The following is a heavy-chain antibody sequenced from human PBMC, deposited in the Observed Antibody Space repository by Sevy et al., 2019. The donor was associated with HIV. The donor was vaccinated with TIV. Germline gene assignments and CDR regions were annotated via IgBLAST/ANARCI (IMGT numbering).Heavy chain of an antibody. CDR3: ARSPSDYGDYGSYFDY. Sequence: SETLSLTCAVYGGSFSNNYWSWIRQPPGKGLEWIGEINHSGSTNYNPSLKSRVTISVDASKNQFSLKLSSVTAADPAVYYCARSPSDYGDYGSYFDYWGHRTLVTASS. D-gene: IGHD4-17*01. J-gene: IGHJ4*01. CDR2: INHSGST. CDR1: GGSFSNNY. V-gene: IGHV4-34*01.